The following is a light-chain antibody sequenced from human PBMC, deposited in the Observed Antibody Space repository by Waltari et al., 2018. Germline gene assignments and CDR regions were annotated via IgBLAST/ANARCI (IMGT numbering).Light chain of an antibody. CDR1: QSVSSNH. CDR2: GAS. V-gene: IGKV3-20*01. J-gene: IGKJ4*01. Sequence: EIVLTQSPGTLSSSPGERATLHCRASQSVSSNHSPWYRQKPVQVPSLLINGASSRATGIQDRFSGSGSGTDFTLAISRLKPEDFAVYYCQHYSSSPLTFGGGTKVEIK. CDR3: QHYSSSPLT.